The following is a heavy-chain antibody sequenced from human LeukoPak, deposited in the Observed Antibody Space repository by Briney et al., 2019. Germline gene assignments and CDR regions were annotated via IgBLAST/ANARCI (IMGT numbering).Heavy chain of an antibody. J-gene: IGHJ4*02. V-gene: IGHV4-4*07. CDR3: ARVPPGYSSGWYLDY. D-gene: IGHD6-19*01. Sequence: SETLSLTCTVSGGSISSYYWSWIRQPAGKGLEWIGRIYTSGSTNYNPSLKSRVTISVDKSKNQFSLKLCSVTAADTAVYYCARVPPGYSSGWYLDYWGQGTLVTVSS. CDR2: IYTSGST. CDR1: GGSISSYY.